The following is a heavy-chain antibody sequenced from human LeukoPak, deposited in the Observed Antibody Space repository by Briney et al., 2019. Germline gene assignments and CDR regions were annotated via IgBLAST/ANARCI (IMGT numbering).Heavy chain of an antibody. V-gene: IGHV3-21*01. Sequence: GASLRLSCAASGFTFSSYSMDWVRQAPGKGLEWVSSISTTSFPIYFADSLKGRFTISRDNAKNSLYLQMNDLRAEGTAVYYCARGSNIAQRLDAFDIWGQGTMVTVFS. CDR3: ARGSNIAQRLDAFDI. J-gene: IGHJ3*02. CDR1: GFTFSSYS. D-gene: IGHD5-12*01. CDR2: ISTTSFPI.